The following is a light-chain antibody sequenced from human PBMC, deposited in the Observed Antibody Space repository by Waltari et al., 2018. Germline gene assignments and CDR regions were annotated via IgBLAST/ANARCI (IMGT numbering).Light chain of an antibody. CDR2: DAS. CDR1: HSFSWY. Sequence: EIVLTQSPATLSLSPGPRATLSCRASHSFSWYLAWYQQRPGQAPRLLLSDASNRATGIPARCSGSGSETDFPRTISILEPEYSAVYYCQQRRSWPLTFGGGT. J-gene: IGKJ4*01. V-gene: IGKV3-11*01. CDR3: QQRRSWPLT.